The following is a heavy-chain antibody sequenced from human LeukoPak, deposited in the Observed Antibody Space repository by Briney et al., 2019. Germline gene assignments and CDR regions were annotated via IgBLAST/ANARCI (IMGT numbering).Heavy chain of an antibody. CDR3: AKDRTYYDSSGYYYPLGYFDY. Sequence: GGSLRLSCAASGFTFSSYAMSWVPQAPGKGLEWVSAISGSSGSTYYADSVKGRFTISRDNSKNTLYLQMNSLRAEDTAVYYCAKDRTYYDSSGYYYPLGYFDYWGQGTLVTVSS. D-gene: IGHD3-22*01. V-gene: IGHV3-23*01. CDR1: GFTFSSYA. J-gene: IGHJ4*02. CDR2: ISGSSGST.